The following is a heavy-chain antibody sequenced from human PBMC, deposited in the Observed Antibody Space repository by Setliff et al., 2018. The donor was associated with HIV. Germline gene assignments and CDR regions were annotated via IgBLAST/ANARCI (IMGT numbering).Heavy chain of an antibody. CDR2: IYISGTT. Sequence: PSETLSLTCTVSGGSINNHYWHWIRQPPGKGLEWIGYIYISGTTNYNPSLKNRVTMSLDTSKTQVSLRLTSVTAADTAVYYCARRSIVGATRGFYYYGLDVWGQGTTVTVSS. CDR3: ARRSIVGATRGFYYYGLDV. J-gene: IGHJ6*02. V-gene: IGHV4-4*09. CDR1: GGSINNHY. D-gene: IGHD1-26*01.